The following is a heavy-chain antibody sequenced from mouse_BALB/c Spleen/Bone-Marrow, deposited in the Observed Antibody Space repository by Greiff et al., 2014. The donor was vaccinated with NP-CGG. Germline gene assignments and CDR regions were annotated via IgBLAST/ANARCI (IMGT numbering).Heavy chain of an antibody. J-gene: IGHJ2*01. V-gene: IGHV1-7*01. CDR1: GYTFTSYW. CDR2: INPSTGYT. CDR3: ARLTTVVPYDY. Sequence: QVQLQQSGAELAKPGASVKMSCKASGYTFTSYWMHWGKQRPGQGLEWIGNINPSTGYTEYNQKFKDKATLTADKSSSTAYMQLSSLTSEDSAVYYCARLTTVVPYDYWGQGTTLTVSS. D-gene: IGHD1-1*01.